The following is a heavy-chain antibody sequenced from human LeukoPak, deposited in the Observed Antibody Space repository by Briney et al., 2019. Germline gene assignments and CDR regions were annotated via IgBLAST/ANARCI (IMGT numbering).Heavy chain of an antibody. CDR3: ARRVGVALDY. D-gene: IGHD2-21*01. CDR2: IYHSGST. V-gene: IGHV4-38-2*02. CDR1: GYSLSSGYY. Sequence: SETLSLTCTVSGYSLSSGYYWGWIRQPPGKGVEWIGSIYHSGSTYYNPSLKSRVTISVDTSKNQFSLKLSSVTAAVTAVYYCARRVGVALDYWGQGTLVTVSS. J-gene: IGHJ4*02.